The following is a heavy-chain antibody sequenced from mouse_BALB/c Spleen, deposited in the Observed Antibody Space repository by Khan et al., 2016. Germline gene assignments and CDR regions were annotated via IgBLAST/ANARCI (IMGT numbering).Heavy chain of an antibody. CDR2: ISSGGST. V-gene: IGHV5-6*01. J-gene: IGHJ2*01. Sequence: EVELVESGGDLVKPGGSLKLSCAASGFTFSSYGMSWVRQTPDKRLEWVATISSGGSTYYPDTVKGRFTISRDNAKNTLYLQMSSLKSEDTAMYYCARERRARADGYFDYWGQGTTLTVSS. CDR3: ARERRARADGYFDY. CDR1: GFTFSSYG. D-gene: IGHD3-1*01.